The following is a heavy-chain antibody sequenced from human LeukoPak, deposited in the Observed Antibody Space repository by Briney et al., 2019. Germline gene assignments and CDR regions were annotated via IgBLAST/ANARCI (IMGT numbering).Heavy chain of an antibody. J-gene: IGHJ3*02. CDR2: INSDGSSS. Sequence: GGSLRLSCAASGFTFSSYWMHWVRQAPGKGLVWVSRINSDGSSSDYADSVKGRFTISRDNAMNTLYLQMNSLRAGDTAVYYCARAKAAFGIWGQGTVVTVSS. V-gene: IGHV3-74*01. CDR1: GFTFSSYW. CDR3: ARAKAAFGI.